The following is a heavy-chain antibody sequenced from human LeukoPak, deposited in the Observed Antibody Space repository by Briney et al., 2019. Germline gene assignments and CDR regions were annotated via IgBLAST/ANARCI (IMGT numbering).Heavy chain of an antibody. Sequence: SETLSLTCTVSGGSISDYYWSWIRQPAGKGLEWIGSIYHSGSTYYNPSLKSRVTISVDTSKNQFSLKLSSVTAADTAVYYCASVGGDCSGGSCYSFRYFDYWGQGTLVTVSS. V-gene: IGHV4-4*07. CDR2: IYHSGST. D-gene: IGHD2-15*01. J-gene: IGHJ4*02. CDR1: GGSISDYY. CDR3: ASVGGDCSGGSCYSFRYFDY.